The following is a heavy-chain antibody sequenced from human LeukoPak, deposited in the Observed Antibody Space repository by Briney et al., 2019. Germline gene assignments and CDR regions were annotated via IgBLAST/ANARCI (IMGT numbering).Heavy chain of an antibody. V-gene: IGHV4-61*02. CDR3: ASIAVAGPAVLNYYYGMDV. Sequence: TSETLSLTCTVSGGSFSSGSYYWSWIRQPAGKGLEWIGRIYTSGSTNYNPSLKSRVTISVDTSKNQFSLKLSSVTAADTAVYYCASIAVAGPAVLNYYYGMDVWGQGTTVTVSS. CDR2: IYTSGST. CDR1: GGSFSSGSYY. J-gene: IGHJ6*02. D-gene: IGHD6-19*01.